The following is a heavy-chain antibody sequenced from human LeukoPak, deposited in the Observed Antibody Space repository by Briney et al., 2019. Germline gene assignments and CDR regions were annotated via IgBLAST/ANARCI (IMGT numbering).Heavy chain of an antibody. V-gene: IGHV3-11*03. J-gene: IGHJ4*02. D-gene: IGHD2-8*02. CDR1: GFTFSDSY. Sequence: GGSLRLSCAASGFTFSDSYMTWVRQAPGKGVEWVAYISGSSHDINYADSVKGRLTISRDNAKNSQYPQMHSLRPQDTAVYYCARTGGYFAYWGQGALVTVS. CDR2: ISGSSHDI. CDR3: ARTGGYFAY.